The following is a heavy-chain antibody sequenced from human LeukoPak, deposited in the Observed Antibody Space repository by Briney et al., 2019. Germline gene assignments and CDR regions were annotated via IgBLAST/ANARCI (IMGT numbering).Heavy chain of an antibody. D-gene: IGHD3-22*01. Sequence: GGSLRLSCAASGFTVSSNYMSWVRQAPGKGLEWVSVIYSGGSTYYADSVKGRFTISRDNPKNTLYLQMNSLRAEDTAVYYCASRAYYYDSSGYPYWGQGTLVTVSS. CDR2: IYSGGST. J-gene: IGHJ4*02. CDR3: ASRAYYYDSSGYPY. V-gene: IGHV3-53*01. CDR1: GFTVSSNY.